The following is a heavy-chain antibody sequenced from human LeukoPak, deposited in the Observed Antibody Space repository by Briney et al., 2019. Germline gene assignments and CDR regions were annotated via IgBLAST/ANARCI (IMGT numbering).Heavy chain of an antibody. Sequence: SETLSLTCTLSGGYISSRSYYWGWLRQPPGKGLEWIASIFYSGSTYHNPSLKSRVTISVDTSKSQFSLKLSSVTAADTAVYFCARHPLKAYVSDLFEPCGQGTLVTVSS. CDR3: ARHPLKAYVSDLFEP. CDR2: IFYSGST. D-gene: IGHD3-10*02. V-gene: IGHV4-39*01. CDR1: GGYISSRSYY. J-gene: IGHJ5*02.